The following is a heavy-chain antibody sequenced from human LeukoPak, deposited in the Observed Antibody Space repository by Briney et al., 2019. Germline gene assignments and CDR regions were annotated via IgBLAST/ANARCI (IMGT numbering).Heavy chain of an antibody. CDR1: GGSISSSNYY. J-gene: IGHJ4*02. D-gene: IGHD5-18*01. CDR3: ARARLEYSYAYYGGYFDY. CDR2: IYYSGST. V-gene: IGHV4-39*07. Sequence: SETLSLTCTVSGGSISSSNYYWGWIRQPPGKGLEWIGSIYYSGSTYYNPSLKSRVTISVDTSKNQFSLKLSSVTAADTAVYYCARARLEYSYAYYGGYFDYWGQGTLVTVSS.